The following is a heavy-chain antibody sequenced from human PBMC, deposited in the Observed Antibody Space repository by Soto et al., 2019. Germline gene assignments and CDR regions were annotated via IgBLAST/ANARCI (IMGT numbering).Heavy chain of an antibody. CDR3: ARGAMIVVVSFFDY. J-gene: IGHJ4*02. Sequence: SETLSLTCTVSCGSISSGGYYRSWIRPHPGKGLEWIGYIYYSGSTYYNPSLKSRVTISVDTSKNQFSLKLSSVTAADTAVYYCARGAMIVVVSFFDYWGQGTLVTVSS. CDR2: IYYSGST. D-gene: IGHD3-22*01. V-gene: IGHV4-31*03. CDR1: CGSISSGGYY.